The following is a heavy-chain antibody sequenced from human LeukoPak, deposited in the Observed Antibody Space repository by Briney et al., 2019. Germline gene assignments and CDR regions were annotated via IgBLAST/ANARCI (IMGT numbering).Heavy chain of an antibody. CDR1: GFTFSSYA. CDR2: ISYDGSNK. V-gene: IGHV3-30-3*01. D-gene: IGHD5-24*01. J-gene: IGHJ4*02. CDR3: ARSDGWFGF. Sequence: GRSLRLSCAASGFTFSSYAMHWVRQAPGKGLEWVAVISYDGSNKYYADPVKGRFTISRDNAKNTLYLQMDSLRAEDTAVYYCARSDGWFGFWGQGTLVTVSS.